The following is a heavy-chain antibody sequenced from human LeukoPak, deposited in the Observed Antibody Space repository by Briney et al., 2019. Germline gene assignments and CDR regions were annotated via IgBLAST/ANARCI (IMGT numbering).Heavy chain of an antibody. CDR1: GGSISSGSYY. Sequence: SETLSLTCTVSGGSISSGSYYWSWIRQPAGKGLEWIGRIYTSGSTNYNPSLKSRVTISVDTSKNQFSLKLSSVTAADTAVYYCASTYGSGEDYWGQGTLVTVSS. D-gene: IGHD3-10*01. CDR2: IYTSGST. J-gene: IGHJ4*02. V-gene: IGHV4-61*02. CDR3: ASTYGSGEDY.